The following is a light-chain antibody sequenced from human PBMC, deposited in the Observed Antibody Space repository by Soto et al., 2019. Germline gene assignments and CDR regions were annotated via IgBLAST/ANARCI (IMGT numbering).Light chain of an antibody. CDR3: QQYNNWPRT. Sequence: EVVMTQSPDTLSVSPGETATLSCRASQSVSGNLAWYQQKLGQAPRLLIYGASARATGISARFSGSGSGTEFTPTISSLQSEDFAIYYCQQYNNWPRTFGQGTKVDIK. J-gene: IGKJ1*01. CDR1: QSVSGN. CDR2: GAS. V-gene: IGKV3-15*01.